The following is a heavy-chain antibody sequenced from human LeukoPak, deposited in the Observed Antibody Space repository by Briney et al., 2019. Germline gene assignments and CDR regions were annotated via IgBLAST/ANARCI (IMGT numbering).Heavy chain of an antibody. Sequence: ASVKVSCKASGGTFSSYAISCVRQAPGQGLEWMGRIIPIFGTANYAQKFQGRVTITTGESTSTAYMELSSLRSEDTAVYYCARGGIYCSGGSCYSESWFDPWGQGTLVTVSS. CDR2: IIPIFGTA. CDR1: GGTFSSYA. J-gene: IGHJ5*02. D-gene: IGHD2-15*01. V-gene: IGHV1-69*05. CDR3: ARGGIYCSGGSCYSESWFDP.